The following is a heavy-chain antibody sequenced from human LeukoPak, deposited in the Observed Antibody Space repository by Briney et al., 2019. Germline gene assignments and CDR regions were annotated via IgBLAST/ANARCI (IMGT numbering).Heavy chain of an antibody. CDR2: IYYSGST. J-gene: IGHJ4*02. D-gene: IGHD3-10*01. CDR1: GGSISSYY. V-gene: IGHV4-59*01. Sequence: SETLSLTCTVSGGSISSYYWSWIRQPPGKGLEWIGYIYYSGSTNYNPSLKSRVTISVDTSKNQFYLKLSSVTAADTAVYYCARVGSFVGQPNVWGQGTLVTVSS. CDR3: ARVGSFVGQPNV.